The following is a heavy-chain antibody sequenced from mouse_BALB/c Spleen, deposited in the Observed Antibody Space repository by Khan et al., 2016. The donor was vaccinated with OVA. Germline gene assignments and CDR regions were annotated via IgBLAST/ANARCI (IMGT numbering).Heavy chain of an antibody. J-gene: IGHJ2*01. CDR3: ARSIMAK. V-gene: IGHV3-2*02. Sequence: EVELVESGPGLVKPSQSLSLTCTVTGYSITSDYAWNWIRQFPGNKLEWMGYISYSGSTSYNPSLKSRISNTRDTSKNQFFLQLNSVTTEDTATYYCARSIMAKWGQGTTLTVSS. CDR1: GYSITSDYA. CDR2: ISYSGST.